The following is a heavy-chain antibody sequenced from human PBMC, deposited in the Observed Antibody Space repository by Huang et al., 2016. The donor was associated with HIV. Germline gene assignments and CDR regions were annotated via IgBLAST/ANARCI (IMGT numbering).Heavy chain of an antibody. CDR1: GGSLHGYY. CDR3: ATSRSGSGWFLDI. V-gene: IGHV4-34*01. J-gene: IGHJ2*01. D-gene: IGHD6-19*01. CDR2: VNHGGSP. Sequence: QVQLYQWGAGPLRPSETLSLTCGVSGGSLHGYYWNLLRQSPGRVLEWIGEVNHGGSPKYNPSLKSRVTISVDTSTIQFSLNLTSVTATDTADYYCATSRSGSGWFLDIWGRGTLVSVS.